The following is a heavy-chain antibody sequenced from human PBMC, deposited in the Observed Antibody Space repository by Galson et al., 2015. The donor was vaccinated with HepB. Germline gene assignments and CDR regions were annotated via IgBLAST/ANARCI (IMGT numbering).Heavy chain of an antibody. CDR2: ISAYNGNT. Sequence: SVKVSCKASGYTFTSYGISWVRQAPGQGLEWMGWISAYNGNTNYAQKLQGRVTMTTNTSTSTAYMELRSLRSDDTAVYYCARDGEDIVVVPAAMYGYYYYMDVWGKGTTVTVSS. J-gene: IGHJ6*03. CDR3: ARDGEDIVVVPAAMYGYYYYMDV. D-gene: IGHD2-2*01. V-gene: IGHV1-18*01. CDR1: GYTFTSYG.